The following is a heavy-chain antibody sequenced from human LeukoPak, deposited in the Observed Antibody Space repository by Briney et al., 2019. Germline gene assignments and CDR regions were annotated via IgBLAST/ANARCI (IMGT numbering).Heavy chain of an antibody. CDR1: GFTFSSYA. CDR2: ISGSGGGT. CDR3: AKDSDGSGWRDAFDI. Sequence: ESLRLSCAASGFTFSSYAMSWVRQAPGKGLEWVSTISGSGGGTYYADSVKGRFIISRDNSKNTLYLQMNSLRAEDTAVYYCAKDSDGSGWRDAFDIWGQGTMVTVSS. D-gene: IGHD6-19*01. V-gene: IGHV3-23*01. J-gene: IGHJ3*02.